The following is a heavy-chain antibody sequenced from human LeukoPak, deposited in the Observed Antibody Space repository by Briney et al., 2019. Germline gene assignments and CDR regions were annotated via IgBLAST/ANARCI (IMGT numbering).Heavy chain of an antibody. CDR2: IYTSGST. V-gene: IGHV4-4*08. CDR3: ARTRYYYNSRSYGAPYYFDY. Sequence: SETLSLTCSVSGRSINTYYWTWIRQPPGKGLEWLGYIYTSGSTNYNPSLKSRVTMSVDTSKNQFSLKLSSVTAADTAVYYCARTRYYYNSRSYGAPYYFDYWGQGTLVTVSS. D-gene: IGHD3-10*01. CDR1: GRSINTYY. J-gene: IGHJ4*02.